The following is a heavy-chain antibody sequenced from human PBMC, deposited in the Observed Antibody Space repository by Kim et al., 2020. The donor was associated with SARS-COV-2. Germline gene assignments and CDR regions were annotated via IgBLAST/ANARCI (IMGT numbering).Heavy chain of an antibody. J-gene: IGHJ4*02. Sequence: GSTSYAQKFQGRDTMTRDTSTSTVYKELSSLRSEDTAVYYCARLVAGTPCWGQGTLVTVSS. D-gene: IGHD6-19*01. CDR2: GST. V-gene: IGHV1-46*01. CDR3: ARLVAGTPC.